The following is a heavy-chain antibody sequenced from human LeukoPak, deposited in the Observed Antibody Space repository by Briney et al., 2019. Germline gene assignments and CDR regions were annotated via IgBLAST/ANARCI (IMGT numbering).Heavy chain of an antibody. J-gene: IGHJ6*02. CDR3: ARDKEAAGNYGVDV. D-gene: IGHD3-10*01. V-gene: IGHV3-33*01. Sequence: PGGSLRLSCAASGFTFSSYGMHWVRQAPGKGLEWVAVIWYDGSNKYYADSVKGRFTISRDNSKNTLDLQMNSLRVEDTAVYYCARDKEAAGNYGVDVWGQGTTVIVSS. CDR1: GFTFSSYG. CDR2: IWYDGSNK.